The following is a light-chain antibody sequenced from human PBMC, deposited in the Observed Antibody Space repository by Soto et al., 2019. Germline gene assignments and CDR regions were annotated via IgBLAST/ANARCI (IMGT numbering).Light chain of an antibody. V-gene: IGLV2-14*01. CDR2: DVS. J-gene: IGLJ1*01. CDR3: SSYTTSNTRQIV. Sequence: QSVLTQVAYECGSRGQSTPLQCTGTSSDVGGYNYVSWYQQHPGKAPKFMIYDVSNRPSGVSNRFSGSKSGNTASLTISGLQAEDEADYYCSSYTTSNTRQIVFGTGTKVTVL. CDR1: SSDVGGYNY.